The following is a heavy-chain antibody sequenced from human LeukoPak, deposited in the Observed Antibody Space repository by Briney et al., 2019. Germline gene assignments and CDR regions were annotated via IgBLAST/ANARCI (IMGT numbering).Heavy chain of an antibody. CDR3: ARGGEGYNDDAFEV. V-gene: IGHV4-59*11. J-gene: IGHJ3*01. D-gene: IGHD5-24*01. CDR1: GDSIRSHY. Sequence: SETLSLTCTVSGDSIRSHYCAWIRQSPGKGLEWIGHIYNSATTDYNPSFKSRVTISLDTSNKQFSLKMPSVTALDSAVYYCARGGEGYNDDAFEVWGLGTAVTVSS. CDR2: IYNSATT.